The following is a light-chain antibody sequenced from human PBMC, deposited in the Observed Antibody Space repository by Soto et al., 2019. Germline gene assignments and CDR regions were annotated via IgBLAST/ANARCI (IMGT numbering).Light chain of an antibody. V-gene: IGKV3-20*01. CDR2: GAS. J-gene: IGKJ5*01. Sequence: EIVLTQSPGTLSLSPVERATLSCRASQSVSNNYLAWYQQKPGQAPRLLIYGASNRATGIPDRFSGSGSGTDFTLTISRLEPEDFALYFCQQYGSSAPITFGQGTRLEIK. CDR1: QSVSNNY. CDR3: QQYGSSAPIT.